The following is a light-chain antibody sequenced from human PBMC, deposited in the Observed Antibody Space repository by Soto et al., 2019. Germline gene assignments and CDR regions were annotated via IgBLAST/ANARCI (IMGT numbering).Light chain of an antibody. CDR1: QSGSSN. CDR3: QQYNNWPLT. CDR2: GAS. Sequence: DIVMTQSPATLSVSPGERATRSSRASQSGSSNLAWYQQKPGQAPRRGSSGASTRATASPASFSGSGSGTEFTLTITSLQSEDFAVYYCQQYNNWPLTFGGGTKV. V-gene: IGKV3-15*01. J-gene: IGKJ4*02.